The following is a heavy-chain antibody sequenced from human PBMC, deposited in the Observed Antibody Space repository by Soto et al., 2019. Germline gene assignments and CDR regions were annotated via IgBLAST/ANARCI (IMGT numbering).Heavy chain of an antibody. J-gene: IGHJ4*02. CDR2: INAGNGNT. D-gene: IGHD6-13*01. CDR3: ARGSSSWYLGSDVNFDY. V-gene: IGHV1-3*01. Sequence: ASVKVSCTASGYTFTSYAMHWVHQAPGQRLEWMGWINAGNGNTKYSQKFQGRVTITRDTSASTAYMELSSLRSEDTAVYYCARGSSSWYLGSDVNFDYWGQGTLVTVSS. CDR1: GYTFTSYA.